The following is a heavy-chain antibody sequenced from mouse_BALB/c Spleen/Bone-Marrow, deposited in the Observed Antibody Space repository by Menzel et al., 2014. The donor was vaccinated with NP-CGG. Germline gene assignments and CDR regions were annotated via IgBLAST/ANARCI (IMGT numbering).Heavy chain of an antibody. CDR2: ISNGGGST. V-gene: IGHV5-12-2*01. CDR1: GFTFSSYT. D-gene: IGHD3-1*01. J-gene: IGHJ4*01. CDR3: ARQRGLRWAMGY. Sequence: EVHLVESGGGLVQPGGSLKLFCAASGFTFSSYTVSWVRQTPEKRLEWVAYISNGGGSTYYPDTVKGRFTISRDNAKNARYRQMSSRRSEDTARYYCARQRGLRWAMGYWGQGTSVTVSS.